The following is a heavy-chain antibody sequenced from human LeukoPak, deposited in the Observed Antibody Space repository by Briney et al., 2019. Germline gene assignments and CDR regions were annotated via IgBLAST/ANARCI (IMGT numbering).Heavy chain of an antibody. CDR3: VTARGSGSIDAFDI. CDR2: VFYSGST. J-gene: IGHJ3*02. Sequence: SETLSLTCTVSGGSISSYYWSWIRQPPGKGLEWIGYVFYSGSTNYNPSLKSRVTISVDTSKNQFSLKLSSVTAADTAVYYCVTARGSGSIDAFDIWGQGTMVTVSP. CDR1: GGSISSYY. V-gene: IGHV4-59*08. D-gene: IGHD3-10*01.